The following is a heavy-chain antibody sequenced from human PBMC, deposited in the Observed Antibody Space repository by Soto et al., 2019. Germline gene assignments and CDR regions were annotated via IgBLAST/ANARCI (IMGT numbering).Heavy chain of an antibody. CDR1: GGSFSGYY. CDR3: ARVEADYYDSSGYYGY. D-gene: IGHD3-22*01. Sequence: SETLSLTCAVYGGSFSGYYWSWIRQPPGKGLEWIGEINHSGSTNYNPSLKSRVTISVDTSENQFSLKLSSVTAADTAVYYCARVEADYYDSSGYYGYWGQGTLVTVSS. J-gene: IGHJ4*02. V-gene: IGHV4-34*01. CDR2: INHSGST.